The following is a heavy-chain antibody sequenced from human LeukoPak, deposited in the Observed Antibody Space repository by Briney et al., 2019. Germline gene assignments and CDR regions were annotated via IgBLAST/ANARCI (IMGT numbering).Heavy chain of an antibody. CDR1: GFTFSSYS. CDR2: ISSISYSI. V-gene: IGHV3-48*04. D-gene: IGHD2-15*01. J-gene: IGHJ4*02. CDR3: ARPGLYCSGGSCYPFES. Sequence: GGSLRLSCAASGFTFSSYSMNWVRQAPGKGLEWVSYISSISYSIYYADSVKGRFTISRDNAKNSLYLQMNSLRVEDTAVYYCARPGLYCSGGSCYPFESWGQGTLVTVSS.